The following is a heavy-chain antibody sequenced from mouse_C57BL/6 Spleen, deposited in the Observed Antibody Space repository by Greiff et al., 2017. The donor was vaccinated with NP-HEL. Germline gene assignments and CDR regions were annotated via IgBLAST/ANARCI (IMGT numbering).Heavy chain of an antibody. CDR2: IYPGDGDT. D-gene: IGHD2-5*01. V-gene: IGHV1-80*01. J-gene: IGHJ4*01. CDR1: GYAFSSYW. CDR3: ARSDYSKNAMDY. Sequence: VKLQQSGAELVKPGASVKISCKASGYAFSSYWMNWVKQRPGKGLEWIGQIYPGDGDTNYNGKFKGKATLTADKSSSTAYMQLSSLTSEDSAVYFCARSDYSKNAMDYWGQGTSVTVSS.